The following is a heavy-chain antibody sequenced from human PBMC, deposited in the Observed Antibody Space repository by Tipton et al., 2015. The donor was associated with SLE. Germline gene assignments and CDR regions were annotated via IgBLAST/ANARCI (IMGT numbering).Heavy chain of an antibody. CDR1: GFTFSSYA. V-gene: IGHV3-30*04. J-gene: IGHJ4*02. CDR3: ALDFDREDY. Sequence: QLVQSGGGVVQPGRSLRLSCAASGFTFSSYAMHWVRQAPGKGLEWVAVISYDGSNKYYADSVKGRFTISRDNSKNTLYLQMNSLRAEDTAVYYCALDFDREDYWGQGTLVTVSS. CDR2: ISYDGSNK. D-gene: IGHD3-9*01.